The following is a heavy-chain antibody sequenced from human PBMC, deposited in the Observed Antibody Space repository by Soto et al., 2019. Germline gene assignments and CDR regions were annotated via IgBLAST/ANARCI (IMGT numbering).Heavy chain of an antibody. CDR3: AHTDRLYSPNWFGP. CDR2: VYWDDDK. CDR1: GFSLSSGGVG. J-gene: IGHJ5*02. D-gene: IGHD2-2*02. Sequence: QITLKESGPTLVRPTQTLTLTCTFSGFSLSSGGVGVGWIRQPPGKALEWLALVYWDDDKRYSPSLRSRLTITKDTSKDQVVLTMTNMHPVDTATYFCAHTDRLYSPNWFGPRGQGTLVTVPS. V-gene: IGHV2-5*02.